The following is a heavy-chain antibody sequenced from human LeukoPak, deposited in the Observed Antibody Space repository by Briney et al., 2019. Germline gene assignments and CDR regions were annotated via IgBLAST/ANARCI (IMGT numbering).Heavy chain of an antibody. CDR1: DYSISSRYW. V-gene: IGHV4-38-2*02. Sequence: SETLSLTCAVSDYSISSRYWWGWVRQSPGKGLEWIGSVSHSGSAYYNPSLKSRVTVSVDTSENQFSLTLSSVTAADTAVYFCTRDDKTTTGPYFDYWGQGTLVTVSS. CDR3: TRDDKTTTGPYFDY. CDR2: VSHSGSA. D-gene: IGHD1-1*01. J-gene: IGHJ4*02.